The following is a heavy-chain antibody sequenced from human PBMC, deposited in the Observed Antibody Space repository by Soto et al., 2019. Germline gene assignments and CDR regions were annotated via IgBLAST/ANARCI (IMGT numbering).Heavy chain of an antibody. Sequence: ASVKVSCKASGYTFTSYGISWVRQAPGQGLEWMGWISAYNGNTNYAQKLQGRVTMTTDTSTSTAYMELRSLRSDDTAVYYCARARWFGEQNYYYYGMDVWGQGTTVTVSS. J-gene: IGHJ6*02. CDR2: ISAYNGNT. D-gene: IGHD3-10*01. CDR3: ARARWFGEQNYYYYGMDV. V-gene: IGHV1-18*01. CDR1: GYTFTSYG.